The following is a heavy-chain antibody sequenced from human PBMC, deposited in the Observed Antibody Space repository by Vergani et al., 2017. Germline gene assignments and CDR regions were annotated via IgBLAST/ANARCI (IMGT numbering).Heavy chain of an antibody. Sequence: EVELVQSGPEMRKPGESLKISCKGSEYSFGNYWIGWVRQMPGKGLEWMGIIYPADSDTRYSLSFQGQVTISDDKSISTAFLQWDSLKASDTALYYCARHTTYTDSWGQGTLVTVSS. CDR1: EYSFGNYW. D-gene: IGHD1-1*01. CDR3: ARHTTYTDS. V-gene: IGHV5-51*01. CDR2: IYPADSDT. J-gene: IGHJ4*02.